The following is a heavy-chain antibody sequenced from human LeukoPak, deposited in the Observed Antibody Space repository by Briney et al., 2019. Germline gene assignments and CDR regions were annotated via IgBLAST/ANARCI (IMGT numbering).Heavy chain of an antibody. CDR1: GGSISSGDYY. D-gene: IGHD3-3*01. CDR3: AREPRVVGGYYYGMDV. V-gene: IGHV4-30-4*02. Sequence: SETLSLTCTVSGGSISSGDYYWSWVRQPPGKGLEWIGSIFYSGSTYYNPSLKSRVTISVDTSKNQFSLKLSSVTAADTAVYYCAREPRVVGGYYYGMDVWGQGTTVTVSS. CDR2: IFYSGST. J-gene: IGHJ6*02.